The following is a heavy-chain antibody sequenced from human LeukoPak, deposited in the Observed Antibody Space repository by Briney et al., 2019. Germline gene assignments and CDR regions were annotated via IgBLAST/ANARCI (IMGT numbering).Heavy chain of an antibody. CDR2: ISSSSSTI. V-gene: IGHV3-48*01. Sequence: PGGSLRLSCAASGFTFSSYSMNWVRQAPGKGLEWVSYISSSSSTIYYADSVKGRFTISRDNAKNSLYLQMNSLRAEDTAVYYCARELGLLAPLYYFDYWGQGTLVTVSS. CDR1: GFTFSSYS. CDR3: ARELGLLAPLYYFDY. D-gene: IGHD1-26*01. J-gene: IGHJ4*02.